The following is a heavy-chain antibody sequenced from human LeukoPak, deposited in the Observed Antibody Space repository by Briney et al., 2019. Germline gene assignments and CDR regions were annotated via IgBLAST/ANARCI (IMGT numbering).Heavy chain of an antibody. V-gene: IGHV4-4*07. Sequence: SETLSLTCTVSGGSINSYYWSWIRQPAGKGLEWIGRIYTSGSTNYNPSLKSRVTMSVDTSKNQFSLKLSSVTAADTAVYYCARGPDIVVVPAARPVYYYYYGMDVWGQGTTVTVSS. J-gene: IGHJ6*02. CDR3: ARGPDIVVVPAARPVYYYYYGMDV. CDR1: GGSINSYY. D-gene: IGHD2-2*01. CDR2: IYTSGST.